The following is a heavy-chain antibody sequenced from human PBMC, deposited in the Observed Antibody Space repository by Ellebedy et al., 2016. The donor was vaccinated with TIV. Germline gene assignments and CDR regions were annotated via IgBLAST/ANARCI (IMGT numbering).Heavy chain of an antibody. CDR3: ARELVRETNDY. CDR2: ITSSSRYM. J-gene: IGHJ4*02. D-gene: IGHD3-10*01. V-gene: IGHV3-21*01. CDR1: GFTFSDYS. Sequence: PGGSLRLSCAASGFTFSDYSMNWVRQAPGKGLEWVSSITSSSRYMYYADAVRGRFTISRDNAKNSLFLQMSSLRAEDTAVYYCARELVRETNDYWGQGTLVTVSS.